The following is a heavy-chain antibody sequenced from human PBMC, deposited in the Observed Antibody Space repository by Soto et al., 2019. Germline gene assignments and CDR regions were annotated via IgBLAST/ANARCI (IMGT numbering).Heavy chain of an antibody. D-gene: IGHD4-4*01. J-gene: IGHJ6*02. Sequence: EVQLVESGGGLVKPGGSLRLSCAASGFTFSSYSMNWVRQAPGKGLEWVSSISSSSSYIYYADSVKGRFTISRDNAKNSLYLQMNSLRAEDTAVYYCARVATVMGYYYYGMDVWGQGTTVTVSS. CDR1: GFTFSSYS. V-gene: IGHV3-21*01. CDR2: ISSSSSYI. CDR3: ARVATVMGYYYYGMDV.